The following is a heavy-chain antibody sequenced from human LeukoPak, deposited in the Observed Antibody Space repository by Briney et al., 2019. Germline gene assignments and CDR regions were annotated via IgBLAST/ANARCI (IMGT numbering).Heavy chain of an antibody. CDR1: GFTFSSYA. D-gene: IGHD1-1*01. J-gene: IGHJ4*02. CDR3: ARGTGAWDY. Sequence: GGSLRLSCAASGFTFSSYAMSWVRQAPGKGLEWVSAISGSGGSTYYADSVKGRFTISRDNAKNSLYLQMNSLRAEDTAVYYCARGTGAWDYWGQGTLVTVSS. CDR2: ISGSGGST. V-gene: IGHV3-23*01.